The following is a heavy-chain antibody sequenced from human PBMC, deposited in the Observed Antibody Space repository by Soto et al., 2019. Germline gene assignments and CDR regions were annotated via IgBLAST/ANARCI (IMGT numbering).Heavy chain of an antibody. CDR2: INHSGST. Sequence: SETLSLTCAVYGGSFSGYYWSWIRQPPGKGLEWIGEINHSGSTNYNPSLKSRVTISVDTSKNQFSLKLSSVTAADTAVYYCASREEDWNYDLDYWGQGTLVTVSS. V-gene: IGHV4-34*01. D-gene: IGHD1-7*01. J-gene: IGHJ4*02. CDR1: GGSFSGYY. CDR3: ASREEDWNYDLDY.